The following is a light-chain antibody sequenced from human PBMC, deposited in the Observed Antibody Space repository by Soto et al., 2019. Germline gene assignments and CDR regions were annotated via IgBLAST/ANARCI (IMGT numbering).Light chain of an antibody. V-gene: IGLV2-8*01. CDR2: EVS. CDR1: SSDVGGYNY. J-gene: IGLJ2*01. Sequence: QSVLTQPPSASGSPGQSVTISFTGTSSDVGGYNYVSWYQQHPAKAPKLMIYEVSKRPSGVTDRFSGSKSGNTASLTVSGLQAEDEADYYCSSYAGSNNVVFGGGTKLTVL. CDR3: SSYAGSNNVV.